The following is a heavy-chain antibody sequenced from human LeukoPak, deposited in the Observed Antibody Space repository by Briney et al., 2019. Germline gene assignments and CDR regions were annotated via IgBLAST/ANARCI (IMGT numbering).Heavy chain of an antibody. D-gene: IGHD2-2*02. CDR3: ARDIPPDY. V-gene: IGHV3-7*03. J-gene: IGHJ4*02. CDR1: GFTFSSYA. CDR2: IKQDGSEK. Sequence: GGSLRLSCAASGFTFSSYAMSWVRQAPGKGLEWVANIKQDGSEKYYVDSVKGRFTISRDNAKNSLYLQMNSLRAEDTAMYYCARDIPPDYWGQGALVTVSS.